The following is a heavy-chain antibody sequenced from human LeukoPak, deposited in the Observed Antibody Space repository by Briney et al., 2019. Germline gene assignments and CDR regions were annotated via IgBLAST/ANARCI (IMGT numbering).Heavy chain of an antibody. J-gene: IGHJ4*02. CDR2: ISSGGRTT. D-gene: IGHD4-17*01. V-gene: IGHV3-11*04. CDR1: GFTSSDSH. Sequence: PGGSLRLSCAASGFTSSDSHMTWVRQALGKGLEWVSYISSGGRTTYYADSVKGRVTISRDNAKNSMYQQIISLRAEDTAIYYCTIDRPGTVTTFDFWGQGTLVTVSS. CDR3: TIDRPGTVTTFDF.